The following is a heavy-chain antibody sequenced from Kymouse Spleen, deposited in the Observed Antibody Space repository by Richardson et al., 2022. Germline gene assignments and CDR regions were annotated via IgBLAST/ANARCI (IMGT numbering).Heavy chain of an antibody. CDR3: ARTWIQLWFYNWFDP. D-gene: IGHD5-18,IGHD5-18*01. CDR2: IYYSGST. Sequence: QLQLQESGPGLVKPSETLSLTCTVSGGSISSSSYYWGWIRQPPGKGLEWIGSIYYSGSTYYNPSLKSRVTISVDTSKNQFSLKLSSVTAADTAVYYCARTWIQLWFYNWFDPWGQGTLVTVSS. CDR1: GGSISSSSYY. V-gene: IGHV4-39*01. J-gene: IGHJ5*02.